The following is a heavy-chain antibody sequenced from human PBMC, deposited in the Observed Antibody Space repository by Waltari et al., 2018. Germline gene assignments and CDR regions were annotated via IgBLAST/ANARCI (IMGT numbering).Heavy chain of an antibody. CDR2: IKQIGST. CDR1: GGSFSGYY. V-gene: IGHV4-34*01. Sequence: QVQLQQWGAGLLKPSETLSLTCAVYGGSFSGYYWSWIRQPPGKGLEWIGEIKQIGSTNYNPSLKSRVTISVDTSKNQFSLKLSSVTAADTAVYYCARRKGRITMVRGVDRWFDPWGQGTLVTVSS. J-gene: IGHJ5*02. CDR3: ARRKGRITMVRGVDRWFDP. D-gene: IGHD3-10*01.